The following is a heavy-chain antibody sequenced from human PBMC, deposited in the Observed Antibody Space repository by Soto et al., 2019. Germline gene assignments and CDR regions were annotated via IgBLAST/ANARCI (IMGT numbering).Heavy chain of an antibody. D-gene: IGHD6-13*01. CDR3: ARQAAAPGIDLWFDP. CDR1: GGSISSSRSY. CDR2: IFYAGNT. J-gene: IGHJ5*02. V-gene: IGHV4-39*01. Sequence: QLQLQESGPGLVKPSETLSLTCNVSGGSISSSRSYWAWFRQPPGKELEWIASIFYAGNTYYNQALKSRATLSVITSKNQFSLTRASVTAADTAVYYCARQAAAPGIDLWFDPWGQGTLVTVSS.